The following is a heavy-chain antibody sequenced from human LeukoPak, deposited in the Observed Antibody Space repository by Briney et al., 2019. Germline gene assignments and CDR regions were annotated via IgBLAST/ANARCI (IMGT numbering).Heavy chain of an antibody. V-gene: IGHV3-7*01. CDR2: IYQGESEK. CDR3: ARYGNGAWLAHYSFEI. J-gene: IGHJ3*02. Sequence: GGSLRLSCTAYGFTLSNYWMSWVRQAPGKGLEWVANIYQGESEKYYVDSVKGRFAISRDNAKNSLYLQMNSLRDEDTAVYYCARYGNGAWLAHYSFEIWGQGTMVTVSS. D-gene: IGHD6-19*01. CDR1: GFTLSNYW.